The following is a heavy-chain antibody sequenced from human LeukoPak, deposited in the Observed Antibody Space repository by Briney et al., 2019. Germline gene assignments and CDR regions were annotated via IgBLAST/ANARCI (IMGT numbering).Heavy chain of an antibody. J-gene: IGHJ6*02. D-gene: IGHD2-2*01. V-gene: IGHV4-39*01. CDR1: GGSLGSSSYY. Sequence: PSETLSLTCTVSGGSLGSSSYYWGRIRRPAAEGLEWIGSIYYSGSTYYNPSLKSRVTISVDTSKNQFSLKLSSVTAADTAVYYCASSLGFHCSSTSCYYYYGMDVRGQGTTVTVSS. CDR3: ASSLGFHCSSTSCYYYYGMDV. CDR2: IYYSGST.